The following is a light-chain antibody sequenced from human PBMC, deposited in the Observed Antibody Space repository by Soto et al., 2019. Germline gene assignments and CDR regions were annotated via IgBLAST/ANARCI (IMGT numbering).Light chain of an antibody. CDR3: QQSYSTPWT. CDR1: QSISSY. V-gene: IGKV1-39*01. J-gene: IGKJ1*01. Sequence: DVQMTQSPSSLSASVGDRVTITCRASQSISSYLNWYQQKPGKAPKLLIYAASSLQSGVPSRFSGSGSVTDFTLTISSLQPEDFATYYCQQSYSTPWTFGQGTTVEIK. CDR2: AAS.